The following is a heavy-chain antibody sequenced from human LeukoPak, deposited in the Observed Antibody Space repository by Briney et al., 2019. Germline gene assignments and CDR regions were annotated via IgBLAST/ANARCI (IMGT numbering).Heavy chain of an antibody. Sequence: PSETLSLTCALYGGSFSCYYWSWIRQPPGKGLEWIGEINHIGSTNYNPSLKSRVTIPVDTSKNPFSLKLTSVTAADTAVYYCASGCELLDYWGQGTLVTVSS. V-gene: IGHV4-34*01. J-gene: IGHJ4*02. CDR1: GGSFSCYY. CDR3: ASGCELLDY. CDR2: INHIGST. D-gene: IGHD1-26*01.